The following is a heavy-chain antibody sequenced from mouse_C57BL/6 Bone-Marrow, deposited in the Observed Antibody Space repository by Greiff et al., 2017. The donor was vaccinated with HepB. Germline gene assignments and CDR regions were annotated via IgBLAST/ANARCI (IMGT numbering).Heavy chain of an antibody. CDR3: ARTLPYWYFDV. V-gene: IGHV1-76*01. Sequence: VKLLESGAELVRPGASVKLSCKASGYTFTDYYINWVKQRPGQGLEWIARIYPGSGNTYYNEKFKGKATLTAEKSSSTAYMQLSSLTSEDSAVYFCARTLPYWYFDVWGTGTTVTVSS. CDR1: GYTFTDYY. CDR2: IYPGSGNT. J-gene: IGHJ1*03.